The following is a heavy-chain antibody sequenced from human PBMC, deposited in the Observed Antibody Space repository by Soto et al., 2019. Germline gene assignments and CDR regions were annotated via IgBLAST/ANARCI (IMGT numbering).Heavy chain of an antibody. J-gene: IGHJ4*02. V-gene: IGHV3-23*01. CDR1: GFTFSAYA. CDR3: AIRIFGVEY. D-gene: IGHD3-3*01. Sequence: EVQLLESGGGLVQPGGSLRLSCAASGFTFSAYAMSWVRQAPGKGLEWVSAISGTSPSTYYADSVQGRFTISRDISRKTLFLQMNTLRAEDTAVYFCAIRIFGVEYWGQGTQVTVSS. CDR2: ISGTSPST.